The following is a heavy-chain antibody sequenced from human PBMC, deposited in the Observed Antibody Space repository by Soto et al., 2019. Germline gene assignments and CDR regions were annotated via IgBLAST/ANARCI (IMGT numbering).Heavy chain of an antibody. Sequence: QVQIVQSGAEVKKPGASVKVSCKASGYTFSSCAIHWVRQAPGQRLEWLGWINTDNGNTKYSQKFQGRVTITRDTSATTVYMELSSLRSEDTAVYYCARARAVDWYFDLWGRGTLVTVSS. CDR3: ARARAVDWYFDL. V-gene: IGHV1-3*04. D-gene: IGHD6-19*01. CDR2: INTDNGNT. J-gene: IGHJ2*01. CDR1: GYTFSSCA.